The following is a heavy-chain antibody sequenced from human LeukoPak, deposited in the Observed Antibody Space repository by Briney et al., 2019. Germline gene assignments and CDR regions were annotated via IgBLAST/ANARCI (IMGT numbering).Heavy chain of an antibody. CDR2: IKQDGSEQ. CDR3: ARVVSSSGGFDY. Sequence: GGSLRLSCAVSGFTFRSYWMSWVRQAPGKGLEWVANIKQDGSEQCYVDSVKGRFTISRDNAKKSLYLQMNTLRVEDTAVYYCARVVSSSGGFDYWGQGTLVTVS. J-gene: IGHJ4*02. V-gene: IGHV3-7*01. D-gene: IGHD6-13*01. CDR1: GFTFRSYW.